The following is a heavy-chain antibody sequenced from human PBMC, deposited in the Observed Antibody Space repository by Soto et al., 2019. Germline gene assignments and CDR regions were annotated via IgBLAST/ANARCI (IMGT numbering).Heavy chain of an antibody. D-gene: IGHD5-12*01. V-gene: IGHV3-53*01. J-gene: IGHJ4*02. CDR3: ARVLHGYSGFEDYFDY. CDR2: IYTDDST. Sequence: GGSLRLSCAASGFTVSSNYMSWVRQAPGKGLEWLSVIYTDDSTYYADSVKGRFTISRENAKNSLYLQMNSLRAGDTAVYYCARVLHGYSGFEDYFDYWGQGALVTVSS. CDR1: GFTVSSNY.